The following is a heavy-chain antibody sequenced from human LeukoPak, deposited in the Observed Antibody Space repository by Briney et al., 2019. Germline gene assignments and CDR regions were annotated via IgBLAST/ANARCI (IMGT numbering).Heavy chain of an antibody. J-gene: IGHJ4*02. Sequence: PSETLSLTCTVSGGSISSYYWNWIRQPPGKGLEWIEYIFSSGSTNYNPSLRSRVTISVDTSKNQFSLKLSSVTAADTAVYYCARGPYYFDYWGQGTLVTVSS. V-gene: IGHV4-59*01. CDR3: ARGPYYFDY. CDR1: GGSISSYY. CDR2: IFSSGST.